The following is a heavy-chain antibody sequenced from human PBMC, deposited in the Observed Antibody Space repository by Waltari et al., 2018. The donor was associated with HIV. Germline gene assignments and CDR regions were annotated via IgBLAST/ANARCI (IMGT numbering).Heavy chain of an antibody. CDR1: GFTVSTNY. J-gene: IGHJ6*02. D-gene: IGHD4-4*01. CDR3: ANSDDYSNYYYGMDV. V-gene: IGHV3-66*01. CDR2: NERGGNT. Sequence: EVKLVESGGGLVQTGGSLRLSCAASGFTVSTNYMSWVRQATGRGLEGISLNERGGNTRYASSGKASFTISRDSSKNMVYLQMKSLGGEDTAVYYCANSDDYSNYYYGMDVWGQGTTVTVSS.